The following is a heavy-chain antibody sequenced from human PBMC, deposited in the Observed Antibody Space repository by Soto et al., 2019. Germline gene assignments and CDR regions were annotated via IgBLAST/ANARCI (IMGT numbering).Heavy chain of an antibody. CDR2: ISYDGSNK. V-gene: IGHV3-30*18. CDR1: GFTFSSYG. Sequence: LRLSCAASGFTFSSYGMHWVRQAPGKGLEWVAVISYDGSNKYYADSVKGRFTISRDNSKNTLYLQMNSLRAEDTAVYYCAKVSRKQLVRYYYYGMDVWGQGTTVTVSS. CDR3: AKVSRKQLVRYYYYGMDV. J-gene: IGHJ6*02. D-gene: IGHD6-6*01.